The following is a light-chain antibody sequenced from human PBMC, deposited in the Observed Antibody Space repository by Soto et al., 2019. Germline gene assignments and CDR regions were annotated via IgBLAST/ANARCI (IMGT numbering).Light chain of an antibody. CDR3: QQYNSYSMLT. V-gene: IGKV1-5*01. CDR2: DAS. Sequence: DIQMTQSPSTLSASVGVRVTITCRASQSISSWLAWYQQKPGKAPKVLIYDASSLESGVPSRFSGSGSGTEFTLTISSLQPDDFATYYCQQYNSYSMLTFGGGTRVEIK. J-gene: IGKJ4*01. CDR1: QSISSW.